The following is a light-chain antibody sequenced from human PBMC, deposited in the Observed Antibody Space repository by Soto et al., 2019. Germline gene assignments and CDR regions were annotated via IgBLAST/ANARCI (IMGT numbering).Light chain of an antibody. CDR3: QVWDSSSDHPYV. V-gene: IGLV3-21*02. CDR1: NIGSKS. Sequence: SYELTQPPSVSVAPGQTARITCGGNNIGSKSVHWYQQKPGRAPVLVVYDDSDRPSGIPERFSGSNSGNTATLTISRVEAGDEADYYCQVWDSSSDHPYVFGTGTKVTVL. J-gene: IGLJ1*01. CDR2: DDS.